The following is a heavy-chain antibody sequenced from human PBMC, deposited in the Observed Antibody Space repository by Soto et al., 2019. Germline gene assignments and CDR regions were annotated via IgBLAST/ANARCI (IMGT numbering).Heavy chain of an antibody. CDR2: ISGSGGNT. CDR3: ANPAYCGGDCYRNYFDY. J-gene: IGHJ4*02. Sequence: GGSLRLSCAASGVTFSSYAMNWGRQAPGKGLEWVSAISGSGGNTYYADSVKGRFTISRDNSKNTLYLQMHSLRADDTAVYYCANPAYCGGDCYRNYFDYWGQGT. CDR1: GVTFSSYA. D-gene: IGHD2-21*02. V-gene: IGHV3-23*01.